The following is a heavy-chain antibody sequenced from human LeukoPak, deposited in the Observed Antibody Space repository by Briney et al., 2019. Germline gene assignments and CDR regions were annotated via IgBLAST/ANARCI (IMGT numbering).Heavy chain of an antibody. J-gene: IGHJ4*02. D-gene: IGHD6-13*01. Sequence: GGSLRLSCAASGFTFNNFAMSWVRQAPGKGLDWVSGLSGSGSSTFYADSVKGRFIISRDNSNSTLYPQMNSLRAEDTAVYYCAKRPKYGNSWIDFWGQGTLVTVSS. CDR3: AKRPKYGNSWIDF. V-gene: IGHV3-23*01. CDR1: GFTFNNFA. CDR2: LSGSGSST.